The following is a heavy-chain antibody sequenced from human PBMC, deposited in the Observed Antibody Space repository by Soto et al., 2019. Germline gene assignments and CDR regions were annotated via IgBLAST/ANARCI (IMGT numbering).Heavy chain of an antibody. CDR3: ARDGGGYGDYVPPFDY. J-gene: IGHJ4*02. CDR2: IYSGGST. Sequence: EVQLVESGGGLVQPGGSLRLSCAASGFTVSSNSMSWVRQAPGKGLEWVSVIYSGGSTYYADSVKGRFTISRDNSKNTLYLQMNSLRAEDTAVYYCARDGGGYGDYVPPFDYWGQGTLVTVSS. CDR1: GFTVSSNS. D-gene: IGHD4-17*01. V-gene: IGHV3-66*01.